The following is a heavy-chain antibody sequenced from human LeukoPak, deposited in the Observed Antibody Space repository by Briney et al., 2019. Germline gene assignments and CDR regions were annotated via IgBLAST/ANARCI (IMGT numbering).Heavy chain of an antibody. CDR2: ISGSGAST. CDR3: AKARPVYSSGWYPTQYFDY. CDR1: GFTFTTYA. D-gene: IGHD6-19*01. Sequence: PGGSLRLSCAASGFTFTTYAMSWVRQAPGKGLEWVSAISGSGASTNYADSVKGRFTISRDNSKNTLYLQMNSLRAEDTAVYFCAKARPVYSSGWYPTQYFDYWGQGTLVTVSS. J-gene: IGHJ4*02. V-gene: IGHV3-23*01.